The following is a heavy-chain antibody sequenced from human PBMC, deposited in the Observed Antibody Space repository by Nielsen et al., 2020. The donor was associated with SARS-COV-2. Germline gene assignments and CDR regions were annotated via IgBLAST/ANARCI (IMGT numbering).Heavy chain of an antibody. J-gene: IGHJ4*02. Sequence: GESLKISCAVSGLTFSRYGMHWVRQAPGKGLEWVAVISSDGSDKYYADSVKGRFTISRDNSKNTVYLQMNSLRAEDVAVYYCAQSATVTPPLDYWGQGTLVTVSS. CDR1: GLTFSRYG. CDR3: AQSATVTPPLDY. D-gene: IGHD4-17*01. CDR2: ISSDGSDK. V-gene: IGHV3-30*18.